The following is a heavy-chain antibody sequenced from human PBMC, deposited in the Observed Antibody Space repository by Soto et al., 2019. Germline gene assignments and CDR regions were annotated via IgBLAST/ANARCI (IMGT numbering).Heavy chain of an antibody. CDR2: FDPEDGET. Sequence: GASVKVSCKVSGYTLTELSMHWVRQAPGKGLEWMGGFDPEDGETIYAQKFQGRVTMTEDTSTDTAYMELSSLRSEDTAVYYCATDFRTRSTGNYYYYYMDVWGKGTTVNVSS. CDR3: ATDFRTRSTGNYYYYYMDV. J-gene: IGHJ6*03. CDR1: GYTLTELS. D-gene: IGHD4-17*01. V-gene: IGHV1-24*01.